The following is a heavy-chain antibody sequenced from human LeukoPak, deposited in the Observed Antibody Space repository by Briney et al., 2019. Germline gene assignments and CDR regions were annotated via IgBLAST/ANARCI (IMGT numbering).Heavy chain of an antibody. D-gene: IGHD4-17*01. Sequence: SGTLSHTRIVSRGSISSSSYYWGWIRHPPGKGLEWIGRIYYSGSNYYNPSLKSRVTISVDTSKHQFSLKLSSVTAADTAVYYCARHRNDYGDYGRRFDYWGQGALVTVSS. CDR2: IYYSGSN. J-gene: IGHJ4*02. V-gene: IGHV4-39*01. CDR1: RGSISSSSYY. CDR3: ARHRNDYGDYGRRFDY.